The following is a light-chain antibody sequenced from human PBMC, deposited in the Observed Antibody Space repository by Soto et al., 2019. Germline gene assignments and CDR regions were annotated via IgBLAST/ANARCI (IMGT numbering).Light chain of an antibody. Sequence: EIVMTQSPATLSVSPGGRATLSCRASQSISSKLGWYQQKPGQAPRLLIYGASTRAPGIPARFSGSGSETEFTLTISSPQSEDFGVYYCQQYDKWFSITFGQGTRLEIK. J-gene: IGKJ5*01. CDR2: GAS. CDR3: QQYDKWFSIT. V-gene: IGKV3-15*01. CDR1: QSISSK.